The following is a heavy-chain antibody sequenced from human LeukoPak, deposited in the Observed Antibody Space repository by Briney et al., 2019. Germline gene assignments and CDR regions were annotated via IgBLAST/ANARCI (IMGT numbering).Heavy chain of an antibody. CDR1: GFAFFSTS. J-gene: IGHJ6*03. CDR2: SSTVTGNI. Sequence: GGSLRLSCAASGFAFFSTSVHWVRQAPGKGLEWLSYSSTVTGNIYYADSVKGRFTISRDNAKSSLNLQMSSLRAEDTAVYFCATTGNFYDMDVWGEGTTVTVSS. D-gene: IGHD1-1*01. V-gene: IGHV3-48*04. CDR3: ATTGNFYDMDV.